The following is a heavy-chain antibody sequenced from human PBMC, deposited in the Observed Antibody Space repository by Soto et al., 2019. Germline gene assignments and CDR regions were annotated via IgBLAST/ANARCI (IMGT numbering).Heavy chain of an antibody. CDR2: INAGNGNT. V-gene: IGHV1-3*01. Sequence: QVQLVQSGAEVKKPGASVKVSCKASGYTFTSYAMHWVRQAPGQRLEWMGWINAGNGNTKYSQKFQGRVTITRDTSASTAYMELSSLRSEDTAVYYCARDSSVAGTTRAFGIFDYWGQGTLVTVSS. D-gene: IGHD6-19*01. CDR1: GYTFTSYA. CDR3: ARDSSVAGTTRAFGIFDY. J-gene: IGHJ4*02.